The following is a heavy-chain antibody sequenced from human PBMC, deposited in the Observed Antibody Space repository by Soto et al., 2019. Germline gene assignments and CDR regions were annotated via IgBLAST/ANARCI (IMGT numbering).Heavy chain of an antibody. CDR1: GFIFNTYW. CDR2: INGDGSTT. Sequence: EVQLVESGGGLVQPGGSLRLSCAASGFIFNTYWMHWVRQAPGEGLVWVARINGDGSTTTYVGSAKGRFTISRDNAKNTGVLQMNSLRVEDTAVYYCGRGSGPRGRPYWGQGILVTVSS. J-gene: IGHJ4*02. CDR3: GRGSGPRGRPY. D-gene: IGHD1-26*01. V-gene: IGHV3-74*01.